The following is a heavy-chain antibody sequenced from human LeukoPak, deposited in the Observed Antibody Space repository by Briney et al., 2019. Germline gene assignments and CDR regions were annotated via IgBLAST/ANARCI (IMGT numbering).Heavy chain of an antibody. J-gene: IGHJ5*02. V-gene: IGHV4-34*01. CDR2: INHSGST. CDR1: GGSFSGYY. CDR3: ARGRRVYGSGLRGWFDP. Sequence: SETLSLTCAAYGGSFSGYYWSWIRQPPGKGLEWIGEINHSGSTNYNPSLKSRVTISVDTSKNQFSLKLSSVTAADTAVYYCARGRRVYGSGLRGWFDPWGQGTLVTVSS. D-gene: IGHD3-10*01.